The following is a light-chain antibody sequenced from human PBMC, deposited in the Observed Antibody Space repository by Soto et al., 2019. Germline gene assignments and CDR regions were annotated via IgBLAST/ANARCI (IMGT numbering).Light chain of an antibody. CDR1: QSISDT. CDR3: QQYGSSRTWT. CDR2: GAS. Sequence: EIVMTQSPATLSVSPGGRATLSCRASQSISDTLAWYQQKPGQAPRLLIYGASRRATGFPARFSGSGSGTDFTLTISRLEPEDFAVYYCQQYGSSRTWTFGQGTRLEIK. J-gene: IGKJ5*01. V-gene: IGKV3-20*01.